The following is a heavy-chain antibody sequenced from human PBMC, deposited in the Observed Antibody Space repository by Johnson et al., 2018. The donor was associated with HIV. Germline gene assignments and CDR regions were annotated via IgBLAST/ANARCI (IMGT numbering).Heavy chain of an antibody. D-gene: IGHD3-9*01. CDR3: ARAWGSRDILTALRGAFDI. Sequence: QVQLVESGGGLVQPGGSLRLSCAASGFTFSSYAMHWVRQPPGKGLEWVAVISYGGNKQYYVDSVEGRFTISRDNSKDTLYLQMNSLRAEDTAVYYCARAWGSRDILTALRGAFDIWGQGTMVTVSS. CDR1: GFTFSSYA. V-gene: IGHV3-30*14. J-gene: IGHJ3*02. CDR2: ISYGGNKQ.